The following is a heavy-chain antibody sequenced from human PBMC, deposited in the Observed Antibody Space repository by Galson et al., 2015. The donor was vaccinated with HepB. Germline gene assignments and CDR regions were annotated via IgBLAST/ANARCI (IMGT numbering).Heavy chain of an antibody. V-gene: IGHV4-30-4*07. Sequence: LSLTCAVSGDSISSGANSWTWVRQPPGKGLEWIGYIHDSGRTFYNPSLKSRVTISVDTPENQFSLKLSSVTAADTAVYYCARVGYGYLFDYWGQGNLVTVSS. CDR2: IHDSGRT. CDR1: GDSISSGANS. D-gene: IGHD5-18*01. J-gene: IGHJ4*02. CDR3: ARVGYGYLFDY.